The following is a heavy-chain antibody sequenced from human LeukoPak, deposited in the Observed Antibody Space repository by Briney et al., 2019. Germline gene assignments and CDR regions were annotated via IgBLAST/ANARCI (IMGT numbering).Heavy chain of an antibody. V-gene: IGHV1-2*02. J-gene: IGHJ3*02. Sequence: ASVKVSCKASGYTFTSQVINWVRQAPGHGLACMGWINPNSGGTGYGEKFQGRVNMTRDTSISTAYMELSRLRSDDMVVFFFQAEDGIRYFDWLMAPERDAFDIWGQGTMVTVSS. CDR1: GYTFTSQV. D-gene: IGHD3-9*01. CDR2: INPNSGGT. CDR3: QAEDGIRYFDWLMAPERDAFDI.